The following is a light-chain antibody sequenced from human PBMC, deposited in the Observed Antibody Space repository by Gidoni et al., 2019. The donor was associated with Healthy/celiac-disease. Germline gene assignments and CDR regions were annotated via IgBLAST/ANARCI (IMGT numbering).Light chain of an antibody. Sequence: VLTQPPSASGTPGQRVTISCSGSSSNIGSNTVNWYQQLPGTAPKLLIYSNNQRPSGVPDRFSGSKSGTSASLAISGLQSEDEADYYCAAWDDSLNGPVFGTGTKVTVL. CDR1: SSNIGSNT. CDR3: AAWDDSLNGPV. CDR2: SNN. V-gene: IGLV1-44*01. J-gene: IGLJ1*01.